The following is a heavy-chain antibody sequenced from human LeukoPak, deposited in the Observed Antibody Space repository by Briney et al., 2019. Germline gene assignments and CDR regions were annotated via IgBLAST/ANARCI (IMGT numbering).Heavy chain of an antibody. Sequence: PGGSLRLSCAASGFTFSDYYMSWLRQAPGKGLEWVSYISSSGSTIYYADSVKGRFTISRDNAQNSLYLQMNSLRAEDTAVYYCARDHWFVRGTLSYGGQGTLVTVS. D-gene: IGHD2-8*01. CDR2: ISSSGSTI. J-gene: IGHJ4*02. CDR1: GFTFSDYY. V-gene: IGHV3-11*01. CDR3: ARDHWFVRGTLSY.